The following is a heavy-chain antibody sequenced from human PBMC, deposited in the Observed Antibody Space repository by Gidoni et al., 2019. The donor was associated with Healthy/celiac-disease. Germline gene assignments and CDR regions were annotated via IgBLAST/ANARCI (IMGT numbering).Heavy chain of an antibody. D-gene: IGHD1-26*01. CDR2: ISYDGSNK. J-gene: IGHJ4*02. V-gene: IGHV3-30*18. CDR3: AKDRKVGAYYFDY. Sequence: QVQLVESGGGVVQPGRSLRLSCAASGFTFSSYGLHWVRQAPGKGLEWVAVISYDGSNKYYADSVKGRFTISRDNSKNTLYLQMNSLRAEDTAVYYCAKDRKVGAYYFDYWGQGTLVTVSS. CDR1: GFTFSSYG.